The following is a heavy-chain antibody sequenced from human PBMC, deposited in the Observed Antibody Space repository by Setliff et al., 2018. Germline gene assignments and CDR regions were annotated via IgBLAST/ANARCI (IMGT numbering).Heavy chain of an antibody. Sequence: SETLSLTCSVYGGSFDTYYWSWIRQPPGKGLEWFGEINHSGSGDYNPSFKSRVTISVDTPKKQFSLTLTSVTAADTALYYCRQAVVGRDVFDIWGQGTVDTVSS. CDR2: INHSGSG. D-gene: IGHD1-1*01. V-gene: IGHV4-34*01. J-gene: IGHJ3*02. CDR1: GGSFDTYY. CDR3: RQAVVGRDVFDI.